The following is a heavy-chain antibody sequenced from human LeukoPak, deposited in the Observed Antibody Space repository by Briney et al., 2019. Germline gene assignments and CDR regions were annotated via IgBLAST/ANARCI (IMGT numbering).Heavy chain of an antibody. CDR2: ITGSSDSI. CDR1: GFNFNAYS. CDR3: ARVSWGAFDY. V-gene: IGHV3-48*04. D-gene: IGHD1-26*01. Sequence: GSLRPSCTTSGFNFNAYSMNWARQAPGKGLEGLSYITGSSDSIHYADSVKGRFTVSRDNAKNSLYLQMNSLRAEDTAVYYCARVSWGAFDYWGQGTLVTVSS. J-gene: IGHJ4*02.